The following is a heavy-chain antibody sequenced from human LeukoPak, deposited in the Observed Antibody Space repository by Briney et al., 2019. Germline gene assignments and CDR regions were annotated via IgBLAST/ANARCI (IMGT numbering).Heavy chain of an antibody. CDR3: ARGGRTTVY. CDR1: GFTFSGYW. V-gene: IGHV3-7*01. CDR2: IKEDGSEK. Sequence: PGGSLRLSCAASGFTFSGYWMSWVRQAPGKGLEWVANIKEDGSEKYYVDSVKGRFTISRDNAKNSLDLQMNSLRGEDTAVYYCARGGRTTVYWGQGAQVTVSS. J-gene: IGHJ4*02. D-gene: IGHD4-17*01.